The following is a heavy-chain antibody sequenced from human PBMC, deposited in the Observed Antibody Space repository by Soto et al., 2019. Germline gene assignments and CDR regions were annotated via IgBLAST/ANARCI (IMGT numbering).Heavy chain of an antibody. V-gene: IGHV4-39*01. CDR3: ARQTDSSSDFYYFDY. CDR2: IYYSGST. D-gene: IGHD6-13*01. CDR1: GGSISSSSYY. Sequence: SETLSLTCTVSGGSISSSSYYWGWIRQPPGKGLEWIGSIYYSGSTYYNPSLKSRVAISVDTSKNQFSLKLSSVTAADTAVYYCARQTDSSSDFYYFDYWGQGTLVTVSS. J-gene: IGHJ4*02.